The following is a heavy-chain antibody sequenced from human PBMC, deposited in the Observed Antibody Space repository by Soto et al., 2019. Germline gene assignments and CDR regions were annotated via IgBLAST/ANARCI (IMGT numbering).Heavy chain of an antibody. CDR2: IYSGGRN. Sequence: TLSLTCTVSCGPISSFYWSWIRQPAGKGLEWIGRIYSGGRNNYNPSLKSRVTMSVDTSKNQFSLRLGSVTAADTAVYYCARGSSRWDYWGQGTLVTVSS. V-gene: IGHV4-4*07. CDR1: CGPISSFY. D-gene: IGHD6-13*01. J-gene: IGHJ4*02. CDR3: ARGSSRWDY.